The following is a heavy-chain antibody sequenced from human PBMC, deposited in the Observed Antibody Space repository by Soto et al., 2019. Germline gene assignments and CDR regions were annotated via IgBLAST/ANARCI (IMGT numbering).Heavy chain of an antibody. J-gene: IGHJ4*02. CDR3: ASPYYYGSGSYYIH. CDR2: IYYSGST. CDR1: GGSVNPFY. V-gene: IGHV4-39*01. Sequence: PSETLSLTCTVSGGSVNPFYWTWIRQPPGKGLEWIGSIYYSGSTYYNPSLKSRVTISVDTSKNQFSLKLSSVTAADTAVYYCASPYYYGSGSYYIHWGQGTLVTVSS. D-gene: IGHD3-10*01.